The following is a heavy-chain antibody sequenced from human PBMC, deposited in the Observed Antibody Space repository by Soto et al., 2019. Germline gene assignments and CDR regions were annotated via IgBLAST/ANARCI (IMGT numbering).Heavy chain of an antibody. CDR1: GFTFSSYG. V-gene: IGHV3-33*01. J-gene: IGHJ4*02. CDR2: IWYDGSNK. D-gene: IGHD1-1*01. Sequence: PGGSLRLSCAASGFTFSSYGMHWVRQAPGKGLEWVAVIWYDGSNKYYADSVKGRFTISRDNSKNTLYLQMNSLRAEDTAVYYCAREFKGTGDYFDYWGQGTLLTVSS. CDR3: AREFKGTGDYFDY.